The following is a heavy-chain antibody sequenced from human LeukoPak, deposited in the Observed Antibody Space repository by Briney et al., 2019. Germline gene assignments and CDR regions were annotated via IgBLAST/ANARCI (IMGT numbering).Heavy chain of an antibody. CDR1: GFTFSSYW. CDR3: ARDLGGYTENWFDP. D-gene: IGHD5-12*01. V-gene: IGHV3-74*01. CDR2: TNSDGSST. Sequence: GGSLRLLCAPSGFTFSSYWVQWVRHAPGKGLVWVSRTNSDGSSTSYADSVKGRFTISRDNAKNTLYLQMNSLRAEDTAVYYCARDLGGYTENWFDPWGQGTLVTVSS. J-gene: IGHJ5*02.